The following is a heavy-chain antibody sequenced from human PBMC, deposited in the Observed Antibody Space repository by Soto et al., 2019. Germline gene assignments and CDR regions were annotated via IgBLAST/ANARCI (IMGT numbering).Heavy chain of an antibody. Sequence: GESLQISCKGSGYSFNTYWIGWVRQMPGKGLEWMGIIYPGDSDSRYSPSFEGQVSFSVDRSISTAYLQWSSLKASDTAMYYCATSTVSYVDVVSTTTRGYFDHWGQGTLVTVSS. V-gene: IGHV5-51*03. CDR1: GYSFNTYW. CDR3: ATSTVSYVDVVSTTTRGYFDH. CDR2: IYPGDSDS. D-gene: IGHD5-12*01. J-gene: IGHJ4*02.